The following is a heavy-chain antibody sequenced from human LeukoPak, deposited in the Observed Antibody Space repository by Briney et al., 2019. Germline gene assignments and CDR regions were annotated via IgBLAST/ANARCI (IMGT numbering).Heavy chain of an antibody. J-gene: IGHJ6*03. CDR3: ARGLWSGYYYYYYMDV. CDR1: GGSFSGYY. D-gene: IGHD3-3*01. V-gene: IGHV4-34*01. Sequence: SETLSLTCAVYGGSFSGYYWSWIRQPPGKGLEWIGEINHSGSTNYNPSLKSRVAISVDTSKNQFSLKLSSVTAADTAVYYCARGLWSGYYYYYYMDVWGKGTTVTVSS. CDR2: INHSGST.